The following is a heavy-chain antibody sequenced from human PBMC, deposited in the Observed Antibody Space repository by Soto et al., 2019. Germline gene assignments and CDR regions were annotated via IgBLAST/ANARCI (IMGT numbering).Heavy chain of an antibody. J-gene: IGHJ6*02. V-gene: IGHV3-74*01. Sequence: EVQLVESGGGLVQPGGSLRLSCAASGFTFSRYWMHWVRQAPGKGLVWLSRIDSGGSTTYYADSVKGRFTISRDNDKDTVYLQMNSLRAEDTAVYYCASPYMYSSGLYVYGMDVWGQGTTVTVSS. D-gene: IGHD6-19*01. CDR3: ASPYMYSSGLYVYGMDV. CDR2: IDSGGSTT. CDR1: GFTFSRYW.